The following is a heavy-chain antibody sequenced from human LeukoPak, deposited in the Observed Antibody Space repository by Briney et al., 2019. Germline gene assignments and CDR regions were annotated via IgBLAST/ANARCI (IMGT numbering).Heavy chain of an antibody. CDR3: AKGGWLEY. CDR2: FSESGGRT. V-gene: IGHV3-23*01. D-gene: IGHD6-19*01. J-gene: IGHJ4*02. CDR1: VFTFSRND. Sequence: PGGSLRLSCVASVFTFSRNDMSGVPQAPGKGLEWVSIFSESGGRTYYADSVKGRFTISRDTPKNTLYLQMNSLRAEDTAVYYCAKGGWLEYWGQGTLVTVSS.